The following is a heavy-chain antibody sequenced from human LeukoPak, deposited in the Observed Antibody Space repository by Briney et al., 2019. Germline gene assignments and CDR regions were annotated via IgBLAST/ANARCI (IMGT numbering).Heavy chain of an antibody. CDR2: IYTSGST. CDR3: ARGTTYNQYYYDSSAYYSFDY. CDR1: GDSINRSNYY. D-gene: IGHD3-22*01. J-gene: IGHJ4*02. Sequence: PSETLSLTCSVSGDSINRSNYYWGWIRQPPGKGLEWIGRIYTSGSTNYNPSLKSRVTTSVDTSKNQFSLKLSSVTAADTAVYYCARGTTYNQYYYDSSAYYSFDYWGQGTLVTVSS. V-gene: IGHV4-39*07.